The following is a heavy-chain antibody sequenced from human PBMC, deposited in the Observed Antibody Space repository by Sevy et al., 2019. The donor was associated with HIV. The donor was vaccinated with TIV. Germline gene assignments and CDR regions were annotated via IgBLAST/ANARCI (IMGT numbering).Heavy chain of an antibody. D-gene: IGHD3-10*01. CDR2: IGGSADYT. CDR3: AKEVSKHSYSDY. J-gene: IGHJ4*02. V-gene: IGHV3-23*01. CDR1: GFTFSSYA. Sequence: GGSLRLSCVTSGFTFSSYAMSWVRQTPGKGLEWVSAIGGSADYTYYADTVKGRVNISRYNSKKTVYLQMNGLRAEDTAVDYCAKEVSKHSYSDYWGQGTLVTVSS.